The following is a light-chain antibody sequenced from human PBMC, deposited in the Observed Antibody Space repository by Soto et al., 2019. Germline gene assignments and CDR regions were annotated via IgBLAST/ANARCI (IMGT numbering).Light chain of an antibody. V-gene: IGKV1-5*01. CDR2: DAS. Sequence: DIPMTQSHSTMAASGVDGVTITCRASQSVSGWLAWYQQKPGEAPKLLIYDASALPRGVPSRFSGSGSGTKFTLTIASLQPDDFATYYCQQYETFSGTFGPGTKVDI. CDR3: QQYETFSGT. CDR1: QSVSGW. J-gene: IGKJ1*01.